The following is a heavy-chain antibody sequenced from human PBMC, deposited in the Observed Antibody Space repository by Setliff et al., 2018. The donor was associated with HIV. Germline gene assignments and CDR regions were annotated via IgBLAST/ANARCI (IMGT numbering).Heavy chain of an antibody. J-gene: IGHJ3*02. CDR1: GGSMKPYY. CDR2: IYFNGVT. CDR3: ARREGVRYSSGYYGGAFDI. V-gene: IGHV4-59*08. Sequence: SETLSLTCTVSGGSMKPYYWSWIRQPPGKGPEWIGFIYFNGVTDYNPSLESRLIMSLDMSRNQVSLKMTSVTAADTAVYYCARREGVRYSSGYYGGAFDIWGQGTMVTVSS. D-gene: IGHD6-19*01.